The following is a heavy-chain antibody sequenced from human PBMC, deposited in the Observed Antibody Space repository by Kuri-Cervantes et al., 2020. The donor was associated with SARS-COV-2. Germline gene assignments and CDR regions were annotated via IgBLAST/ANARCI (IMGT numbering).Heavy chain of an antibody. D-gene: IGHD5-18*01. CDR1: GFTFSSYA. V-gene: IGHV3-30-3*01. CDR3: ARGDGQLWEYYYGMDV. CDR2: ISYDGSNK. J-gene: IGHJ6*02. Sequence: GESLKISCAASGFTFSSYAMHWVRQAPGKGLEWVAVISYDGSNKYYADSVKGRFTISRDNYKNTLYLQMNSLRAEDTAVYYCARGDGQLWEYYYGMDVWGQGTTVTVSS.